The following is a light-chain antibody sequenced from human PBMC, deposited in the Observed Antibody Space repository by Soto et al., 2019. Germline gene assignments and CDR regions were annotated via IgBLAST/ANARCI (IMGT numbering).Light chain of an antibody. CDR1: QSLLHSNGYNY. V-gene: IGKV2-28*01. Sequence: DIVMTQSPLSLPVTPGEPASMSCRSNQSLLHSNGYNYLDWYLQKPGQSPRLLIYLGFDRASGVPVRFSGSGSGTDFTLTISRVGAEYVGVYFCMQALESPLTLGPGTKVDSK. J-gene: IGKJ3*01. CDR2: LGF. CDR3: MQALESPLT.